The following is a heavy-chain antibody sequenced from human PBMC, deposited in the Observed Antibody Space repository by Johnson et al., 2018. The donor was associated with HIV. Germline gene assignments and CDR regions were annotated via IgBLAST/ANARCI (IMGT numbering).Heavy chain of an antibody. CDR3: ARDTAMVHDAFDI. CDR2: IYSGGST. D-gene: IGHD5-18*01. J-gene: IGHJ3*02. V-gene: IGHV3-53*01. Sequence: VQLVESGGGLIQPGGSLRLSCAASGFTVSSNYMSWVRQAPGKGLAWVSVIYSGGSTYYADSVKGRFTISSDNSKNTLYLQMNSLRAEDTAVYYCARDTAMVHDAFDIWGQGTMVTVSS. CDR1: GFTVSSNY.